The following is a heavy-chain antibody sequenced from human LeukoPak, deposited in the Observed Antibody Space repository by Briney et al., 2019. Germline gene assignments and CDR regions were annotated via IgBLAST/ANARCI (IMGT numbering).Heavy chain of an antibody. CDR2: IDWDDDK. CDR3: ARTHYNSRNFDY. J-gene: IGHJ4*02. CDR1: GFSLSTSGVC. Sequence: SGPTLVNPTQTLTLTCTFSGFSLSTSGVCVSWIRQPPGEALEWLARIDWDDDKYYSTSLRTRLTISKDTSKNQVVLTMTNMDPVDTATYYCARTHYNSRNFDYWGQGTLVTVSS. V-gene: IGHV2-70*11. D-gene: IGHD1-14*01.